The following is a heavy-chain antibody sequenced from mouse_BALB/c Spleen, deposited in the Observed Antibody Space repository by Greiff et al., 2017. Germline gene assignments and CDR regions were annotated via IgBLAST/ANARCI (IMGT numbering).Heavy chain of an antibody. CDR2: IWSGGST. V-gene: IGHV2-2*02. CDR1: GFSLTSYG. Sequence: VQLQQSGPGLVQPSQSLSITCTVSGFSLTSYGVHWVRQSPGKGLEWLGVIWSGGSTDYNAAFISRLSISKDNSKSQVFFKMNSLQANDTAIYYCAREAVVATRSFDVWGAGTTVTVSS. J-gene: IGHJ1*01. CDR3: AREAVVATRSFDV. D-gene: IGHD1-1*01.